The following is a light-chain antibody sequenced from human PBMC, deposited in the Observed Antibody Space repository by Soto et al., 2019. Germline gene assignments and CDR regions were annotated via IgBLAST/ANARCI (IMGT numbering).Light chain of an antibody. CDR2: EVT. CDR3: SLHTSGSTRV. V-gene: IGLV2-14*01. J-gene: IGLJ1*01. Sequence: QSALTQPASVSGSPGQSIAISCTGTSGDVGGYDYVSWYQQHPDKAPKLMIYEVTKRPSWVSNRFSGSKPGNTASLTISVLQSEDEADYYCSLHTSGSTRVFGSGTKLTVL. CDR1: SGDVGGYDY.